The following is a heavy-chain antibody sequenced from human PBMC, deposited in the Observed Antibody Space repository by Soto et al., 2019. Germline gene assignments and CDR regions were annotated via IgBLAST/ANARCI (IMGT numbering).Heavy chain of an antibody. V-gene: IGHV1-46*01. CDR1: GFTFTNYF. Sequence: QVQLVQSGAEVKKPGASVKVSCKASGFTFTNYFFHWVRQAPRQGLEWMGIISPYDGSTNYGQSLQGRVTMNSDTYTSTVYMELSSLRSEDTAVYYCARGDGRGSTGFYYYYGMDVWGHGTTVTVSS. D-gene: IGHD1-26*01. CDR2: ISPYDGST. J-gene: IGHJ6*02. CDR3: ARGDGRGSTGFYYYYGMDV.